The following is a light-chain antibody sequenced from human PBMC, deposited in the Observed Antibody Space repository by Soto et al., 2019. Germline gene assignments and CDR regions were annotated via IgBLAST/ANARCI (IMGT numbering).Light chain of an antibody. CDR2: DVS. CDR3: SSYTSSSIDYV. CDR1: SSDVGGYNY. V-gene: IGLV2-11*01. J-gene: IGLJ1*01. Sequence: QSALTQPRSVSGSPGQSVTISCTGTSSDVGGYNYVSWYQQHPGKAPKLMIYDVSKRPSGVPDRFSGSKSGNTASLTISGLQAEDGADYYCSSYTSSSIDYVFGTGTKLTVL.